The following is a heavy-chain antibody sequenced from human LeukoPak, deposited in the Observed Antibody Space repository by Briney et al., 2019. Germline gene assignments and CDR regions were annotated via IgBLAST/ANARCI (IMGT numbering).Heavy chain of an antibody. CDR1: GFTFSSYG. J-gene: IGHJ4*02. Sequence: GGSLRLSCAASGFTFSSYGMHWVRQAPGKGLEWVAVISYDGSNKYYADSVKGRFTISRDNSKNTLYLQMNSLRAEDTAVYYCARSTYYYDSRSSGFDYWGQGTLVTVSP. D-gene: IGHD3-22*01. CDR3: ARSTYYYDSRSSGFDY. CDR2: ISYDGSNK. V-gene: IGHV3-30*03.